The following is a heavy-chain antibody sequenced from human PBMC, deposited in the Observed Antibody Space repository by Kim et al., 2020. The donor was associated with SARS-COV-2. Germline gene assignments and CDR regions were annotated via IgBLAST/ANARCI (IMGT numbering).Heavy chain of an antibody. CDR1: GASITSYY. V-gene: IGHV4-59*01. J-gene: IGHJ4*01. Sequence: SETMSLTCTVSGASITSYYWSWIRQAPGKGLECIGYISYTGSPNYNPSLKSRVTMSVGTSTTHFSLNLISVTAADTPINYCARSGGIRDAYNYIKYFFD. CDR2: ISYTGSP. CDR3: ARSGGIRDAYNYIKYFFD. D-gene: IGHD3-10*01.